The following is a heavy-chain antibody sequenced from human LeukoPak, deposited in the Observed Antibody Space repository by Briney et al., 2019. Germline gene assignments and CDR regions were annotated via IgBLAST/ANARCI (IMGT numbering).Heavy chain of an antibody. V-gene: IGHV3-23*01. Sequence: GGTLRLSCAASGFPISTNGMSWVRQAPGKGLEWVSGIFGDDGGTYYPDSVKGRFIISRDNSKNTLSVQMNSLIAEDTAVYYCARGALYYMDVWGKGTTVTISS. CDR3: ARGALYYMDV. J-gene: IGHJ6*03. CDR2: IFGDDGGT. CDR1: GFPISTNG.